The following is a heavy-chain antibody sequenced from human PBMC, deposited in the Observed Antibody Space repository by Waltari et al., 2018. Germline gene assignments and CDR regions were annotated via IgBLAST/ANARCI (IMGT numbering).Heavy chain of an antibody. Sequence: VQLVQSGAEVKKPGSSVKVSCKASGGTFSSYTISWVRQAPGQGLEWMGRIIYPGDSDTRYSPSFQGQVTISADKSISTAYLQWSSLKASDTAMYYCARPGYDFWSGPHAFDIWGQGTMVTVSS. D-gene: IGHD3-3*01. CDR2: IYPGDSDT. J-gene: IGHJ3*02. V-gene: IGHV5-51*01. CDR3: ARPGYDFWSGPHAFDI. CDR1: GGTFSSYT.